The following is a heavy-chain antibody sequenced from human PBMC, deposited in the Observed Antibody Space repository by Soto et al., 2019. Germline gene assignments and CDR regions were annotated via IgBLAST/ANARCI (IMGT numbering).Heavy chain of an antibody. D-gene: IGHD4-17*01. V-gene: IGHV4-39*01. Sequence: SETLSLTCTVSGGSISSSSYYWGWIRQPPGKGLEWIGSIYYSGSTYYNPSLKSRVTISVDTSKNQFSLKLSSVTAADTAVYYCARPDYGVYLNAFDIWGQGTMVTVS. J-gene: IGHJ3*02. CDR1: GGSISSSSYY. CDR2: IYYSGST. CDR3: ARPDYGVYLNAFDI.